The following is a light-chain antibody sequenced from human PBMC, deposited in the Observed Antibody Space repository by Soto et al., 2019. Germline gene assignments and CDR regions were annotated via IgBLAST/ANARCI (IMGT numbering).Light chain of an antibody. V-gene: IGKV3-20*01. Sequence: EIVLTQSPGTLSLSPGERATLSCRASQSISVRHLAWYQQEPGQIPRLLIFDTASRAIGIPDRFSGSGSGTDFTLTISRLEPEDFAVYYCLQYGSAPRAFGQGTKV. CDR3: LQYGSAPRA. CDR2: DTA. CDR1: QSISVRH. J-gene: IGKJ1*01.